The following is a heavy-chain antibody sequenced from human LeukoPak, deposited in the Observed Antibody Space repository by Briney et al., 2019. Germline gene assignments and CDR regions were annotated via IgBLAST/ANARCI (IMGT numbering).Heavy chain of an antibody. V-gene: IGHV4-61*10. J-gene: IGHJ5*02. Sequence: SETLSLTCTVSGGSVTSGNYYWNWIRQPAGKGLEWIGRIYTNGGASYNPSLKSRVTISIDASKNQFSLKLSSMTAADTAVYYCARDASSWSGWFDPWGQGTLVTVSS. CDR1: GGSVTSGNYY. D-gene: IGHD6-13*01. CDR2: IYTNGGA. CDR3: ARDASSWSGWFDP.